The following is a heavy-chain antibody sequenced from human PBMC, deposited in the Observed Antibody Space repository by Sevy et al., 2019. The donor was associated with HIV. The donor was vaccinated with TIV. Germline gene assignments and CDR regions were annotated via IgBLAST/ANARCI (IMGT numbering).Heavy chain of an antibody. V-gene: IGHV3-23*01. CDR2: ISGSGGST. J-gene: IGHJ5*02. Sequence: GGSLRLSCAASGFTFSSYAMSWVRQAPGKGLEWVSAISGSGGSTYYADSVKGRFTISRDNSKNTLYLQMNSLRAEDKAVYYGAKDFFPGIAVAGAPWWFDPWGQGTLVTVSS. CDR1: GFTFSSYA. D-gene: IGHD6-19*01. CDR3: AKDFFPGIAVAGAPWWFDP.